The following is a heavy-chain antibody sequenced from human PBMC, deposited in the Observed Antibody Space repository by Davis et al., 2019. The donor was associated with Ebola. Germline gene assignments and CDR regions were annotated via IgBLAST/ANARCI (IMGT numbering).Heavy chain of an antibody. CDR3: ASSWGGSYYFYSFDY. D-gene: IGHD1-26*01. CDR2: ISSSGSTI. V-gene: IGHV3-11*01. CDR1: GFTFSDYY. J-gene: IGHJ4*02. Sequence: PGGSLRLSCAASGFTFSDYYMSWIRQAPGKGLEWVSYISSSGSTIYYADSVKGRFTISRDNAKNSLYLQMNSLRAEDTAVYYCASSWGGSYYFYSFDYWGQGTLVTVSS.